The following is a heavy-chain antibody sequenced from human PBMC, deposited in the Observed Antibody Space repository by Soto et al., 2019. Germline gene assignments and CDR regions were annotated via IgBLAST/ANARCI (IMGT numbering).Heavy chain of an antibody. V-gene: IGHV4-59*02. CDR1: GASVINDY. D-gene: IGHD1-26*01. Sequence: QMQLQESGPGVVKPSETLSLTCTVTGASVINDYWNWIRQPPGKGLEWIGFVYDSGSTSYNSSLKSRLTISVDTSKNQFSLKLSSVTAADTAVYYCVRQVGATGSYSYAVWGQGTMVTVSS. CDR3: VRQVGATGSYSYAV. CDR2: VYDSGST. J-gene: IGHJ3*01.